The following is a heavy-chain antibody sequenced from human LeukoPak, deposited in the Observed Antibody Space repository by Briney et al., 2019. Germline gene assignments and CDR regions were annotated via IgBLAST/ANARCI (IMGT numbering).Heavy chain of an antibody. CDR1: GYTLTELS. CDR2: FDPEDGET. J-gene: IGHJ6*02. Sequence: ASVKVSCKVSGYTLTELSMHWVRQAPGEGLEWMGGFDPEDGETIYAQEFQGRVTMTEDTSTDTAYMELSSLRSEDTAVYYCARARNWNDPAPNMDVWGQGTTVTVSS. D-gene: IGHD1-1*01. CDR3: ARARNWNDPAPNMDV. V-gene: IGHV1-24*01.